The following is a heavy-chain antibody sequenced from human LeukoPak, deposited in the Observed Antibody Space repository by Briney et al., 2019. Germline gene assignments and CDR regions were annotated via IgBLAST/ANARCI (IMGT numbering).Heavy chain of an antibody. CDR2: IYYSGST. V-gene: IGHV4-39*07. Sequence: SETLSLTCTVSGGSISSSSYYWGWIRQPPGKGLEWIGSIYYSGSTYYNPSLKSRVTISVDTSKNQFSLKLSSVTAADTAVYYCAATGDYYGSGSGYYMDVWGKGTTATVSS. J-gene: IGHJ6*03. D-gene: IGHD3-10*01. CDR1: GGSISSSSYY. CDR3: AATGDYYGSGSGYYMDV.